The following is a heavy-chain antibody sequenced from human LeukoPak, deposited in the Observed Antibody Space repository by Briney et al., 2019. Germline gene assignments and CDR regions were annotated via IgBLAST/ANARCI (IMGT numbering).Heavy chain of an antibody. CDR2: IYSGGST. Sequence: PGGSLRLSCAASGFTVSSNYMSWVRQAPGKGLEWVSVIYSGGSTYYADSVKGRFTISRDNSKNTLYLQMNSRRAEDTAVYYCARAGYYDSSGYYLDYWGQGTLVTVSS. J-gene: IGHJ4*02. CDR1: GFTVSSNY. V-gene: IGHV3-66*02. CDR3: ARAGYYDSSGYYLDY. D-gene: IGHD3-22*01.